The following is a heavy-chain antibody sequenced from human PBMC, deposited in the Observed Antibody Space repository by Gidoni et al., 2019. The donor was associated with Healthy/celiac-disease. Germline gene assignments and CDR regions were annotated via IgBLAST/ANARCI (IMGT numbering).Heavy chain of an antibody. D-gene: IGHD3-22*01. CDR2: NYYSGST. Sequence: QLQLQESGPGLVKPSETLSLTCTVSGGPISSSSYYWGWVRQPPGKGLEWIGSNYYSGSTYYNPSLKSRVTRSVDTSKNQFSLKLSSVTAADTAVYYCARGGWYDSSGYTDYWGQGTLVTVSS. CDR1: GGPISSSSYY. V-gene: IGHV4-39*01. CDR3: ARGGWYDSSGYTDY. J-gene: IGHJ4*02.